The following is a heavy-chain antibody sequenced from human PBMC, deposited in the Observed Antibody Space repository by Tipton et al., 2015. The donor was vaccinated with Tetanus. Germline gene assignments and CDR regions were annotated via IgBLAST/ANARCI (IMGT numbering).Heavy chain of an antibody. Sequence: TLSLTCTVSGGSISGSYWNWIRQPPGKGLEWIGYVYYNGNTHYNPALKSRVTISVDTSKNQFSLKLSSVTAADTAIYYCAREVPAAGHFDSWGQGPLVTVSS. CDR2: VYYNGNT. J-gene: IGHJ4*02. D-gene: IGHD2-2*01. V-gene: IGHV4-59*01. CDR3: AREVPAAGHFDS. CDR1: GGSISGSY.